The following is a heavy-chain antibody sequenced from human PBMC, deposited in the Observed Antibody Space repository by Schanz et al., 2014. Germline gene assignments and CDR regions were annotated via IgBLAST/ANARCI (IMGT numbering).Heavy chain of an antibody. CDR3: ARETTIITGGAFDV. CDR1: GYTVSALA. Sequence: QVQLLQSGSEVKKPGASVKVSCEISGYTVSALAMHWVRQAPGKGLEWLGGFDVEDGETTYAQKFQGRVTMTEDTSTETAYMELSGLRSGDTAVYYCARETTIITGGAFDVWGQGTMVTVSS. J-gene: IGHJ3*01. CDR2: FDVEDGET. D-gene: IGHD3-9*01. V-gene: IGHV1-24*01.